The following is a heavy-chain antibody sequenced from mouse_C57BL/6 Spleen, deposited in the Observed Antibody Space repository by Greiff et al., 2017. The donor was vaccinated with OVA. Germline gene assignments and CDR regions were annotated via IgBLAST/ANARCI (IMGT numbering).Heavy chain of an antibody. CDR3: ARHYYYGSSPCALGY. CDR1: GFTFSSYT. Sequence: EVKLMESGGGLVKPGGSLKLSCAASGFTFSSYTMSWVRQTPEKRLEWVATISGGGGNTYYPDSVKGRFTISRDNAKNTLYLQMSSLRSEDTAVYYCARHYYYGSSPCALGYWGQGTSVTVSS. J-gene: IGHJ4*01. D-gene: IGHD1-1*01. CDR2: ISGGGGNT. V-gene: IGHV5-9*04.